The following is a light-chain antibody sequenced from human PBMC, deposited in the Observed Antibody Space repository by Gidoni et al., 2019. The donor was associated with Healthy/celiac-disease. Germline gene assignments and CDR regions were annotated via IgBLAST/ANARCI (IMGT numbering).Light chain of an antibody. CDR2: GNS. V-gene: IGLV1-40*01. Sequence: QSVLTQPPSVSVAPGQRVTISCTGSSSNTGAGYDVHWYQQLPGTAPNLLIYGNSNRPSGVPDRFSGSKSGTSASLAITGLQAEDEADYYCQSYDSSLSGYVFGTGTKVTVL. CDR3: QSYDSSLSGYV. J-gene: IGLJ1*01. CDR1: SSNTGAGYD.